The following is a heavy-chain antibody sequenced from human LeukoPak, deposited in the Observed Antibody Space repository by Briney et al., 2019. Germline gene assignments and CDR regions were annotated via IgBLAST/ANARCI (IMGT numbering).Heavy chain of an antibody. CDR1: GFTFSSYS. CDR2: ISSSSSYI. J-gene: IGHJ4*02. D-gene: IGHD5-18*01. Sequence: GGSLRLSCAASGFTFSSYSMNWVRQAPGKGLEWVSSISSSSSYIYYADSVKGRFTISRDNAKNSLYLQVNSLRAEDTAVYYCARVGGEDSYGPFDYWGQGTLVTVSS. CDR3: ARVGGEDSYGPFDY. V-gene: IGHV3-21*01.